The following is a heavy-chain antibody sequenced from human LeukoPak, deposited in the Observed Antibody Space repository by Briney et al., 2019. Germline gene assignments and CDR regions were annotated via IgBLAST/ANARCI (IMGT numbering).Heavy chain of an antibody. J-gene: IGHJ4*02. CDR3: AGSIAMVITFFDS. D-gene: IGHD3-22*01. CDR2: ISHDGSNR. Sequence: GGSLRLSCAASGFTFSGSAIHWVRQAPGKGLERVAVISHDGSNRYYADSVKGRFTISRDNSNNMINLQINGLTVDDTAIYYCAGSIAMVITFFDSWGPGTLVTVSS. CDR1: GFTFSGSA. V-gene: IGHV3-30*14.